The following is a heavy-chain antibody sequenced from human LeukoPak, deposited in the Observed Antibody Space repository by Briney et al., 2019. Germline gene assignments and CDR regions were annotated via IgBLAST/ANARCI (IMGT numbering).Heavy chain of an antibody. Sequence: GGSLRLSCVASGFTFRIYGVHWVRQAPGKGLEGVAFMHYDGTHYADSVKGRFTISRDNSKNTVYLQMNSLGPEDTAVYYCANGGTGNFLSYFDYWGQGTLVTVSS. D-gene: IGHD3/OR15-3a*01. V-gene: IGHV3-30*02. CDR1: GFTFRIYG. CDR3: ANGGTGNFLSYFDY. CDR2: MHYDGTH. J-gene: IGHJ4*02.